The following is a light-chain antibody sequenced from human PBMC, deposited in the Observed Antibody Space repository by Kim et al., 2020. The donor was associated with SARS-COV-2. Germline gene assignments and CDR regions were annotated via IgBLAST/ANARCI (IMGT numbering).Light chain of an antibody. J-gene: IGKJ4*01. CDR1: RDIGHY. CDR2: AAS. Sequence: DMQMTQSPSSLSASVGDRVTITCRASRDIGHYLAWYQQKPGKVPKLLIYAASALQSGVPSRFSGSASGTDFTLTISSLQPEDFATYYCQNDNGATLTFGGGTKVDIK. V-gene: IGKV1-27*01. CDR3: QNDNGATLT.